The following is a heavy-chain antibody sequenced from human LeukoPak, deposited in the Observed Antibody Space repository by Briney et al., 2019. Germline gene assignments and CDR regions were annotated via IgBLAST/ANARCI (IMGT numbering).Heavy chain of an antibody. CDR1: GFSFDRYV. CDR3: EKDKAPIGPTAYDY. CDR2: ISSSGVST. J-gene: IGHJ4*02. D-gene: IGHD5-12*01. V-gene: IGHV3-23*01. Sequence: AGSLTLSCAVSGFSFDRYVMSWVRQAPGKGLEWVSAISSSGVSTYYADSVKGRSTISRDNSTHTLYLQMSGLSAEETAVYSCEKDKAPIGPTAYDYWGQGPLDSVS.